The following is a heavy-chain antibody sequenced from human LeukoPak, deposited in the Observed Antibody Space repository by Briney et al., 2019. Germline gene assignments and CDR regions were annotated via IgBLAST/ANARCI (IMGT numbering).Heavy chain of an antibody. J-gene: IGHJ5*02. CDR2: INPSGGST. Sequence: ASVKVSCKASGYTFTSYYMHWVRQARGQGLEWMGIINPSGGSTSYAQKFQGRVTMTRDTSTSTVYMELSSLRSEDTAVYYCARGTDDYDFWSGSYNWFDPWGQGTLVTVSS. D-gene: IGHD3-3*01. CDR3: ARGTDDYDFWSGSYNWFDP. V-gene: IGHV1-46*03. CDR1: GYTFTSYY.